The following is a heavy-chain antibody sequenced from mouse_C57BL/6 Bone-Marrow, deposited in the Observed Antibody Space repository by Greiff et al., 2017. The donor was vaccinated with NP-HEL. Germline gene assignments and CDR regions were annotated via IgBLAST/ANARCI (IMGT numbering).Heavy chain of an antibody. CDR3: ARFYGNYGGNAMDY. V-gene: IGHV1-81*01. J-gene: IGHJ4*01. Sequence: VQLQESGAELARPGASVKLSCKASGYTFTSYGISWVKQRTGQGLEWIGEIYPRSGNTYYNEKFKGKATLTADKSSSTAYMELRSLTSEDSAVYFCARFYGNYGGNAMDYWGQGTSVTVSS. D-gene: IGHD2-1*01. CDR2: IYPRSGNT. CDR1: GYTFTSYG.